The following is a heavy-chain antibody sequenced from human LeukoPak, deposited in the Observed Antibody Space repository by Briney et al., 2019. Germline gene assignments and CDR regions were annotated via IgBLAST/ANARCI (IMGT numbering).Heavy chain of an antibody. D-gene: IGHD3-10*01. CDR1: GYTFTSYY. V-gene: IGHV1-46*01. J-gene: IGHJ5*02. CDR2: INPSGGST. CDR3: ASGPDYYDSGSYLPS. Sequence: ASVKVSCKASGYTFTSYYMHWVRQAPAQGLEWMGIINPSGGSTSYAQKFQGRVTITGDTSASTAYMEVSSLRSEDTAVYYCASGPDYYDSGSYLPSWGQGTLVTVSS.